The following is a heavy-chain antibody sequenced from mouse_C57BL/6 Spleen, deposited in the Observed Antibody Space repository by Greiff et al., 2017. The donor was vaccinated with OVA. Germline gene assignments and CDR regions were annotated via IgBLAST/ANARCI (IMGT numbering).Heavy chain of an antibody. CDR1: GFSLTSYG. CDR2: IWSGGST. J-gene: IGHJ2*01. D-gene: IGHD2-5*01. V-gene: IGHV2-2*01. CDR3: ARGDYSNYVGYFDY. Sequence: QVQLKESGPGLVQPSQSLSITCTVSGFSLTSYGVHWVRQSPGKGLEWLGVIWSGGSTDYNAAFISRLSISKDNSKSQVFFKMNSLQADDTAIYYCARGDYSNYVGYFDYWGQGTTLTVSS.